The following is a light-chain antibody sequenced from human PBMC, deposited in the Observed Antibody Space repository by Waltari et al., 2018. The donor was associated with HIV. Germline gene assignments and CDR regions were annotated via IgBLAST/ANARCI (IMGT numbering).Light chain of an antibody. J-gene: IGLJ3*02. CDR3: QVWDSSRDWV. Sequence: SNVLTQPPSVSVAPGQTARITCGGNNTGSKSVQWYQQRPGQAPVVVVFDDSDRPSGIPERFAGSNSGNTATLTISRVEAGDEADYYCQVWDSSRDWVFGGGTKLTVL. V-gene: IGLV3-21*02. CDR1: NTGSKS. CDR2: DDS.